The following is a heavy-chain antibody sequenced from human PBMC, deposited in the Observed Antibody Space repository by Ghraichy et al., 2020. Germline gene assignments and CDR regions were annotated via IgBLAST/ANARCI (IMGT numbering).Heavy chain of an antibody. V-gene: IGHV4-61*01. D-gene: IGHD2-2*01. Sequence: SETLSLTCTVSGGSVSSGSYYWSWIRQPPGKGLEWIGYIYYSGSTNYNPSLKSRVTISVDTSKNQFSLKLSSVTTADTAVYYCARDENALYYYYGLDVWGQGTTVTVSS. CDR3: ARDENALYYYYGLDV. CDR2: IYYSGST. J-gene: IGHJ6*02. CDR1: GGSVSSGSYY.